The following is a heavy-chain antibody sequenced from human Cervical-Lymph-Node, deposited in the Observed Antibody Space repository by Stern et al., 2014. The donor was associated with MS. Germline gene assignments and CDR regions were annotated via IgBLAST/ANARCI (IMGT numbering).Heavy chain of an antibody. D-gene: IGHD1-26*01. J-gene: IGHJ4*02. CDR2: MNPNSGNT. CDR1: GDAFISYD. V-gene: IGHV1-8*01. Sequence: QVQLVQSGAEVKKPGASVKVSCKASGDAFISYDINWVRQAPGQGLEWMGWMNPNSGNTGYADKFQGRVTMTRDTSISTAYMDLSSLTSADTAVYYCASSCYSGSCLDYWGQGTLVTVSS. CDR3: ASSCYSGSCLDY.